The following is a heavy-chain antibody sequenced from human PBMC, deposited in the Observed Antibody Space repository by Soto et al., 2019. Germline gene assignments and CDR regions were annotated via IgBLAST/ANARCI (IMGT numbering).Heavy chain of an antibody. Sequence: SETLSLTCTVSGGSISSGDYYWSWIRQPPGKGLEWIGYIYYSGSTYYNPSLKSRVTISVDTSKNQFSLKLSSVTAADTAVYYCARVSQDCSGGSCYDWFDPWGQGTLVTVS. V-gene: IGHV4-30-4*01. J-gene: IGHJ5*02. CDR1: GGSISSGDYY. CDR3: ARVSQDCSGGSCYDWFDP. CDR2: IYYSGST. D-gene: IGHD2-15*01.